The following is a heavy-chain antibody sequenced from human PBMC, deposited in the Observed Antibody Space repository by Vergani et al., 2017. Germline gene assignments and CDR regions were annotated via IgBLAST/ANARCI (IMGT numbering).Heavy chain of an antibody. V-gene: IGHV7-4-1*02. CDR3: AEGAGYSYGPVFYYYYGMDV. J-gene: IGHJ6*02. Sequence: QVQLVQSGAEVKKPGSSVKVSCKASGYTFTGYYMHWVRQAPGQGLEWMGWINTNTGNPTYAQGFTGRFVFSLDTSVSTAYLQISSLKAEDTAVYYCAEGAGYSYGPVFYYYYGMDVWGQGTTVTVSS. D-gene: IGHD5-18*01. CDR2: INTNTGNP. CDR1: GYTFTGYY.